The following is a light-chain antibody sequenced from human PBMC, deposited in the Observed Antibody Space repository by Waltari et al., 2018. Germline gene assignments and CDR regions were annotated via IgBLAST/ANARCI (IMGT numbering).Light chain of an antibody. CDR2: GNN. CDR3: QSFDIRLSGGVV. Sequence: QSVLTQPPSMSGAPGQRVTISCTGSSSNIGAGHDVHWYQVFPGTAPKLLIYGNNNRPSVVPDRFSGSKSDTSASLAIGGLQAEDEADYYCQSFDIRLSGGVVFGGGTKVTVL. J-gene: IGLJ3*02. CDR1: SSNIGAGHD. V-gene: IGLV1-40*01.